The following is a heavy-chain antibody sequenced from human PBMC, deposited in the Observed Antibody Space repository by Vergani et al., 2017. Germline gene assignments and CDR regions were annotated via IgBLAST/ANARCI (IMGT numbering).Heavy chain of an antibody. J-gene: IGHJ4*02. CDR1: GFTFSGYG. D-gene: IGHD1-1*01. V-gene: IGHV3-30*02. CDR3: AKFPLNITTPDRGDF. CDR2: IKFDGNIQ. Sequence: QVQLVESGGGVAQPGGSLRLSCVASGFTFSGYGMHWVRQAPGKGLEWVAFIKFDGNIQYYADSVKGRFTISRDNSKNTVFLQMHSLRVEDTALYYCAKFPLNITTPDRGDFWGQGSLVNVSS.